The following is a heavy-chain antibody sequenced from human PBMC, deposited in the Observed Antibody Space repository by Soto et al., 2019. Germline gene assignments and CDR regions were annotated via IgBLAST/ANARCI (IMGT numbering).Heavy chain of an antibody. D-gene: IGHD2-15*01. CDR2: IIPIFGTA. J-gene: IGHJ5*02. CDR3: ARSHGVEVVAATGWFDP. Sequence: QVQLVQSGAAVKKPGSSVKVSCKASGGTFSSSAISWVQQAPGQGLEWMGGIIPIFGTANYAQKFQGRVTITANESTSTAYLEVSGLRSEDTAVYYCARSHGVEVVAATGWFDPWGQGTLVTVSS. CDR1: GGTFSSSA. V-gene: IGHV1-69*01.